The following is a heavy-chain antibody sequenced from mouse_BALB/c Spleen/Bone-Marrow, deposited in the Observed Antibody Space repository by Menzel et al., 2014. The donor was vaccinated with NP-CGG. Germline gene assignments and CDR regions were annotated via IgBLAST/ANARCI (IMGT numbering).Heavy chain of an antibody. CDR1: GYSITSDYA. J-gene: IGHJ4*01. Sequence: VQLQQSGPGLVKPSQSLSLTCTVTGYSITSDYAWNWIRQFPGHKLEWMGYISYSGHTTYNPSLKSRISISRDTSKNQFFLQLKSVTTEDTATYYCARGGYDDAMDYWGQGTSVTVSS. CDR3: ARGGYDDAMDY. D-gene: IGHD2-14*01. V-gene: IGHV3-2*02. CDR2: ISYSGHT.